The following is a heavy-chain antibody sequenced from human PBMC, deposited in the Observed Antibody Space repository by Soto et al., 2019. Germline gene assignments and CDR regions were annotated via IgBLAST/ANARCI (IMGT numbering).Heavy chain of an antibody. Sequence: ASVKVSCKASGYTFTSYAMHWVRQAPGQRLEWMGWINAGIGDTEYSEKFQGRVTITRDTSASTAYMELSSLRSEDTAVYYCARDFSMLVVASGYWGQGTLVTVSS. CDR1: GYTFTSYA. V-gene: IGHV1-3*01. D-gene: IGHD3-22*01. CDR2: INAGIGDT. J-gene: IGHJ4*02. CDR3: ARDFSMLVVASGY.